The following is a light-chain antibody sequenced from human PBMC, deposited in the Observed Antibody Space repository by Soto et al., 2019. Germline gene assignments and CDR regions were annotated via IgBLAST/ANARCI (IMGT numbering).Light chain of an antibody. Sequence: ALTQPASVSGSPGQSITISCTGTSSDVGAYNYVSWYRHHPGKAPKLVIYEVSNRPSGVSNRFSGSKSGNTASLTISGLQTEDEADYYCSSYTRTDTRVFGGGTKVTVL. V-gene: IGLV2-14*01. J-gene: IGLJ2*01. CDR1: SSDVGAYNY. CDR2: EVS. CDR3: SSYTRTDTRV.